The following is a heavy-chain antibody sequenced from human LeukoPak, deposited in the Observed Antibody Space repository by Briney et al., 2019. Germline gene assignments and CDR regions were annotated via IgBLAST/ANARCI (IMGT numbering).Heavy chain of an antibody. D-gene: IGHD4-17*01. CDR3: ARVRDYGDYAPHFDY. J-gene: IGHJ4*02. CDR1: GFTFSTYW. V-gene: IGHV3-7*01. CDR2: IKQDGSQI. Sequence: GGSLRLSCAASGFTFSTYWMTWVRQAPGKGLEWVANIKQDGSQIYYVDSVKGRFTISRDNAKNSLYLQMNSVRAEDTAVYYCARVRDYGDYAPHFDYWGQGTLVTVSS.